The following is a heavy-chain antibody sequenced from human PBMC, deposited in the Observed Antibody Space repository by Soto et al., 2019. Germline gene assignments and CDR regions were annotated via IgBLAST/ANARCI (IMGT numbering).Heavy chain of an antibody. CDR3: ARDGRFEAARSSGDY. CDR1: GYTFTSYG. V-gene: IGHV1-18*01. J-gene: IGHJ4*02. Sequence: ASVKVSCKASGYTFTSYGISWVRQAPGQGLEWMGWISAYNGNTNYAQKLQGRVTMTTDTSTSTAYMELRSLRSDDTAVYYCARDGRFEAARSSGDYWGQGTMVTVYS. D-gene: IGHD6-6*01. CDR2: ISAYNGNT.